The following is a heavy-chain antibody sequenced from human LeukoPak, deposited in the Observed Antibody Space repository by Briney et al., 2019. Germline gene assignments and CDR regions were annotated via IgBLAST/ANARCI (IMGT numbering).Heavy chain of an antibody. D-gene: IGHD4/OR15-4a*01. J-gene: IGHJ4*02. Sequence: GGSLRLSCAASGFTFSSYAMSWVRQAPGKGLEWVANIKHDGSEKYHVDSVKGRFTISRDNSQNSLYLQMNSLRPEDTAVYYCARGAGRDHPDYWGQGTLVTVSS. CDR1: GFTFSSYA. CDR2: IKHDGSEK. CDR3: ARGAGRDHPDY. V-gene: IGHV3-7*01.